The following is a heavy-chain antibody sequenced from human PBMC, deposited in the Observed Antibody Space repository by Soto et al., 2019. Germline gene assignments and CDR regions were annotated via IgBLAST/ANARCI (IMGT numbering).Heavy chain of an antibody. CDR2: FGAGRDDA. CDR1: GFTFSNYA. Sequence: GGSLRLSCAASGFTFSNYALTWVRQAPGKGLEWVSGFGAGRDDAHYADSVRGRFTVSRDNSENTLYLQINSLRPEDTAVYYCAKDKGLPAGEGRVFDYWGQGTLVTVSS. D-gene: IGHD2-21*01. V-gene: IGHV3-23*01. J-gene: IGHJ4*02. CDR3: AKDKGLPAGEGRVFDY.